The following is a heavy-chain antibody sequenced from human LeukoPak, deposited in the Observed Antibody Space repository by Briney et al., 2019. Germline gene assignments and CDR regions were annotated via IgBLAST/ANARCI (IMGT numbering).Heavy chain of an antibody. CDR3: AREILGGFNPGAY. CDR1: GFNFNTYE. CDR2: ICGRGTTK. Sequence: GGSLRLSCAASGFNFNTYEMNWVRQAPGKGLEWVSYICGRGTTKYYADSVKGRFTISRDNAENSLYLQMNDLRAEDTAVYYCAREILGGFNPGAYWGQGTLVTVSS. J-gene: IGHJ4*02. D-gene: IGHD1-14*01. V-gene: IGHV3-48*03.